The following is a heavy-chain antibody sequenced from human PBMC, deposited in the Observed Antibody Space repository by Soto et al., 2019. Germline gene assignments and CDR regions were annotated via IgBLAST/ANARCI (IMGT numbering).Heavy chain of an antibody. J-gene: IGHJ3*02. Sequence: SETLSLTCTVSGGSISSYYWSWIRQPPGKGLEWIGYIYYSGSTNYNPSLKSRVTISVDTSKNQFSLKLSSVTAADTAVYYCARGGTGDKKWAFDIWGQGTMVTVSS. CDR3: ARGGTGDKKWAFDI. CDR1: GGSISSYY. CDR2: IYYSGST. V-gene: IGHV4-59*01. D-gene: IGHD7-27*01.